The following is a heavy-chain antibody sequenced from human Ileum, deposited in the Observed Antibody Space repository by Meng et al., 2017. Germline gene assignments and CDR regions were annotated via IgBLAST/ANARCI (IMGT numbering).Heavy chain of an antibody. CDR1: GVSISSAIW. D-gene: IGHD1-14*01. Sequence: VELQESGPGLVKLSGTVSLTCVVSGVSISSAIWWGWVRQPPGKGLEWIGEIFQSGSTNYNPSLKSRVSISVDKSKNHLSLSLSSVTAADTAVYYCAKAAAYNLDIWGQGALVTVSS. CDR2: IFQSGST. J-gene: IGHJ4*02. CDR3: AKAAAYNLDI. V-gene: IGHV4-4*02.